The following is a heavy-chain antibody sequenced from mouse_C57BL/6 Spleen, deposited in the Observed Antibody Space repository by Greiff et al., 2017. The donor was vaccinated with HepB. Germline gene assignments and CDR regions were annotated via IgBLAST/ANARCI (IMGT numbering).Heavy chain of an antibody. Sequence: EVHLVESGGGLVKPGGSLKLSCAASGFTFSDYGMHWVRQAPEKGLEWVAYISSGSSTIYYADTVKGRFTISRDNAKNTLFLQMTSLRSEDTAMYYCARHYGSSGFDYWGQGTTLTVSS. V-gene: IGHV5-17*01. D-gene: IGHD1-1*01. CDR3: ARHYGSSGFDY. CDR2: ISSGSSTI. CDR1: GFTFSDYG. J-gene: IGHJ2*01.